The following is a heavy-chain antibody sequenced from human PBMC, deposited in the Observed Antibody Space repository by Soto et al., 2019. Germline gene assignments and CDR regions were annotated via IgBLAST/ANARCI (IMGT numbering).Heavy chain of an antibody. CDR1: GFTFSSYG. Sequence: QVQLVESGGGVVQPGRSLRLSCAACGFTFSSYGMHWVRLAPGKGLDWVAVISYAGSNKYYADSVKGRFTISRDNSKDTLYLQMNSLRAEDTTVYYCARGAVGAYFDYWGQGTLVTVSS. J-gene: IGHJ4*02. V-gene: IGHV3-30*19. CDR2: ISYAGSNK. D-gene: IGHD1-26*01. CDR3: ARGAVGAYFDY.